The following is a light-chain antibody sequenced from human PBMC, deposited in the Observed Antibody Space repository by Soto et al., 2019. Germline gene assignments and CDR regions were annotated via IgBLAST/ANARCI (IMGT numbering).Light chain of an antibody. CDR3: QQYHSYPIT. V-gene: IGKV1-16*01. J-gene: IGKJ5*01. Sequence: DIQMTQSPSSLSASVGDRVAITCRASQDITNYLVWLQQRPGKAPKSLTYDASTLQSGVPSRFNGSGSGTHFPLTISSLQPEDFATYYCQQYHSYPITFGQGTRLDIK. CDR2: DAS. CDR1: QDITNY.